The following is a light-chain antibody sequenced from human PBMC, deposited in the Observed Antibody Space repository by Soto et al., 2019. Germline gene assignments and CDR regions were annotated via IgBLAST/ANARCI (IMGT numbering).Light chain of an antibody. CDR1: SSDVGNNNY. CDR2: DVT. Sequence: QSVLNQPASGSGSHGQSITISCTGTSSDVGNNNYVSWYQHNPGRAPKVMICDVTNRPSGVSNRFSGSKSGNTASLTISGLQAEDEADYYCSSFTGSSYVFGTGTKVTVL. J-gene: IGLJ1*01. CDR3: SSFTGSSYV. V-gene: IGLV2-14*03.